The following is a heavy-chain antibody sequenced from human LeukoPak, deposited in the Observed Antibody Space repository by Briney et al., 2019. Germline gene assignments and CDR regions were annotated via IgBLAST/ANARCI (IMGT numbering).Heavy chain of an antibody. CDR1: GFTFSSYR. CDR2: ISNSSSYI. CDR3: ARDLGYSSGWYPDY. D-gene: IGHD6-19*01. Sequence: GGSLRLSCAASGFTFSSYRMNWVRQPPGKGLEWVSSISNSSSYIYYADSVKGRFTISRDNDKNSLYLQMNSLRAEDTAVYYCARDLGYSSGWYPDYWGQGTLVTVSS. J-gene: IGHJ4*02. V-gene: IGHV3-21*01.